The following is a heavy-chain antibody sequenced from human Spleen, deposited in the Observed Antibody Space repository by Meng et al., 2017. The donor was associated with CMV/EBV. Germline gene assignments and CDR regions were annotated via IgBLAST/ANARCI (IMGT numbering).Heavy chain of an antibody. CDR1: EFTLSNFG. J-gene: IGHJ5*02. CDR3: ARDKGTNWFDP. V-gene: IGHV3-21*04. Sequence: GGSLRLSCVASEFTLSNFGVHWVRQAPGKGLEWVSSITSGGTYRYYADSVKGRFTVSRDNAKNSLYLQMNSLTPPPTPLYYCARDKGTNWFDPWGQGTLVTVSS. CDR2: ITSGGTYR.